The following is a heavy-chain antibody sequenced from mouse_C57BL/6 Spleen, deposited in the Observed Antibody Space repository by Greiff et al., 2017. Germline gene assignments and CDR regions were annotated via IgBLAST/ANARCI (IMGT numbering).Heavy chain of an antibody. J-gene: IGHJ4*01. Sequence: EVQVVESGGGLVKPGGSLKLSCAASGFTFSDYGMHWVRQAPEKGLEWVAYISSGSSTIYYAATVKGRFTISRDNAKNTPFLQMTRLRSEDTAMXYCARHGSNSFAMDYWGQGTSVTVSS. CDR2: ISSGSSTI. CDR3: ARHGSNSFAMDY. V-gene: IGHV5-17*01. D-gene: IGHD1-1*01. CDR1: GFTFSDYG.